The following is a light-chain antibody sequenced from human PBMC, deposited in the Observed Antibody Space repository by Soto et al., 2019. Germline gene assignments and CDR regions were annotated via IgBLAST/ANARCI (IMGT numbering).Light chain of an antibody. CDR1: QSVSSY. Sequence: EIVLTQSPGTLSLSPGERATLSCRASQSVSSYLAWYQQKPGQPPRLLIYGARSRADGVPARFSGSGTGTDFALTISSLQSEDFGVYYCHQYNNWPPSTFGRGTRLEI. J-gene: IGKJ5*01. CDR3: HQYNNWPPST. V-gene: IGKV3-15*01. CDR2: GAR.